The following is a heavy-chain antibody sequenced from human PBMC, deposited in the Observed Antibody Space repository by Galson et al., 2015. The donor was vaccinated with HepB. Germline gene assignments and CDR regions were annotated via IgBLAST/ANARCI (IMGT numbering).Heavy chain of an antibody. CDR3: AAESYSSGCCKYDY. V-gene: IGHV1-58*01. CDR2: MVGGGGNT. CDR1: GFTFSNSA. D-gene: IGHD6-25*01. J-gene: IGHJ4*02. Sequence: SVKVSCKASGFTFSNSAVQWVRQARGQGLEWIGWMVGGGGNTNYAQHFKGRLTITRDISTGTAYMEMTSLRSEDTAVYYCAAESYSSGCCKYDYWGQGTLVTVSS.